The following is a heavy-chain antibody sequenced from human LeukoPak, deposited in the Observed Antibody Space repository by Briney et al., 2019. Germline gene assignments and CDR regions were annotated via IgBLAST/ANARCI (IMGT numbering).Heavy chain of an antibody. CDR3: ARGHFGYGGNPGYFDY. CDR2: IYYSGST. V-gene: IGHV4-31*03. CDR1: GGSISSGGYY. J-gene: IGHJ4*02. Sequence: SETLSLTCTVSGGSISSGGYYWSWIRQHPGKGLEWIGYIYYSGSTNYNPSLKSRVTISVDTSKNQFSLKLSSVTAADTAVYYCARGHFGYGGNPGYFDYWGQGTLVTVSS. D-gene: IGHD4-23*01.